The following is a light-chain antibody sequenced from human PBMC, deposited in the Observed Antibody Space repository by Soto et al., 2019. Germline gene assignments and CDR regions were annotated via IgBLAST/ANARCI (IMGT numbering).Light chain of an antibody. CDR3: QQYYSYPLT. Sequence: DIQVTQSPSSLSASVGDRVTITCRASHDISNYLAWFQQRPGQPPKSLIYGASALHSGVPSKFSGSASGTLFTLTICSRQPKDFATYYCQQYYSYPLTFGGGTRV. CDR1: HDISNY. V-gene: IGKV1-16*02. J-gene: IGKJ4*01. CDR2: GAS.